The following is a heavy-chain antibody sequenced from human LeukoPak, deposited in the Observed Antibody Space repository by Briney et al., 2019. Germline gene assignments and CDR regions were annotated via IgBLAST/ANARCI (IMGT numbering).Heavy chain of an antibody. CDR1: GFTFNDFW. CDR2: IKGDGSEE. J-gene: IGHJ4*02. D-gene: IGHD7-27*01. CDR3: VRTYLGY. V-gene: IGHV3-7*04. Sequence: GGSLRLSCAASGFTFNDFWMSWVRQAPGKGRGCGASIKGDGSEEQYVDSVRGRISISRDNAKNSLYLQMNSLRVEDTAVYYCVRTYLGYWGQGTLVTASS.